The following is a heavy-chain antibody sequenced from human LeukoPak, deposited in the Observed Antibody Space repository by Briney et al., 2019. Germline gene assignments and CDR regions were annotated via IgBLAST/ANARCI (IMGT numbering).Heavy chain of an antibody. CDR1: GYSISSGYY. D-gene: IGHD6-13*01. V-gene: IGHV4-38-2*02. Sequence: NPSETLSLTCTVSGYSISSGYYWGWIRQPPGKGLEWIGSIYHSGSTYYNPSLKSRVTISVDTSKNQFSLKLSSVTAADTAVYYCARVETVLGSSWPVDWGQGTLVTVSS. CDR3: ARVETVLGSSWPVD. CDR2: IYHSGST. J-gene: IGHJ4*02.